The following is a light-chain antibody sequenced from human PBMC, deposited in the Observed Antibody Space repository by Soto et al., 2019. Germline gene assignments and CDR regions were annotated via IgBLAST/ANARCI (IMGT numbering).Light chain of an antibody. J-gene: IGLJ1*01. CDR1: SSDVGAYIY. Sequence: QSALTQPASVSGSPGQSITISCTGTSSDVGAYIYVSWYQHHPGKAPKVMIYEVTNRPSGVSDRFSGSKSGNTASLTISGLQAEDEADYYCCSYAGSYTYVFGTGTKVTVL. CDR3: CSYAGSYTYV. V-gene: IGLV2-14*01. CDR2: EVT.